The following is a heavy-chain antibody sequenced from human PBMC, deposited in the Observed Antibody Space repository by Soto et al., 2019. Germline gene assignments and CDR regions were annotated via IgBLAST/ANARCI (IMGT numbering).Heavy chain of an antibody. Sequence: EVQLLESGGGLVQPGGSLRLSCAASGFTFSSYAMSWVRQAPGKGLEWVSAISGSGGSTYYADSVKGRFTISRDNSKNTLYLQMNSLRAEDTAVYYCAKDVSGYYYEGPAPYFDYWGQGTLVTVSS. D-gene: IGHD3-22*01. J-gene: IGHJ4*02. CDR3: AKDVSGYYYEGPAPYFDY. CDR2: ISGSGGST. CDR1: GFTFSSYA. V-gene: IGHV3-23*01.